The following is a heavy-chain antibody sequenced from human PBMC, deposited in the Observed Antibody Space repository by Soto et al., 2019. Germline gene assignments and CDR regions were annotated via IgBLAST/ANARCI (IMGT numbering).Heavy chain of an antibody. CDR3: ARWGIAAGDY. D-gene: IGHD6-13*01. J-gene: IGHJ4*02. Sequence: QVKLVESVGGVPQPGRSLRLSWAASGFTFSSYGMRWVRQAPGKGLEWVAVIWYDGSNKYYADSVKGRFTISRDNSKNTLYLQMNSLRGEDTAVYYWARWGIAAGDYWGQGTLVTFS. CDR2: IWYDGSNK. V-gene: IGHV3-33*01. CDR1: GFTFSSYG.